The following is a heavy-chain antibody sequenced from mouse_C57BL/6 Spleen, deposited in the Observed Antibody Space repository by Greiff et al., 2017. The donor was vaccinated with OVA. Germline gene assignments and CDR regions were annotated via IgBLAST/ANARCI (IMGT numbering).Heavy chain of an antibody. CDR2: INPYNGGT. D-gene: IGHD1-1*01. CDR1: GYTFTDYY. Sequence: EVKLQESGPVLVKPGASVKMSCKASGYTFTDYYMNWVKQSHGKSLEWIGVINPYNGGTSYNQKFKGKATLTVDKSSSTAYMELNSLTSEDSAVYYCARGGTTVVDYWGQGTTLTVSS. CDR3: ARGGTTVVDY. J-gene: IGHJ2*01. V-gene: IGHV1-19*01.